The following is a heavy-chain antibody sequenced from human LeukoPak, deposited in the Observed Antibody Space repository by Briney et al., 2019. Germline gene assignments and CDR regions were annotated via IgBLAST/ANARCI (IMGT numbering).Heavy chain of an antibody. D-gene: IGHD3-22*01. V-gene: IGHV4-34*01. CDR1: GGSFSDYY. J-gene: IGHJ4*02. CDR3: ARAVSGYHLNFDY. CDR2: INDSGST. Sequence: SETLSLTCAVYGGSFSDYYWSWIRQPPGKGLDWIGEINDSGSTNYNPSLKSRVTILVDMSKNQFSLKLNSVTAADTAVYYCARAVSGYHLNFDYWGRGTLVTVSS.